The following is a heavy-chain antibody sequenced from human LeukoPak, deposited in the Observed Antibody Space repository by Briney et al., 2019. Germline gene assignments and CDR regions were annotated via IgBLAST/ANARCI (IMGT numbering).Heavy chain of an antibody. Sequence: ASVKVSCKASESIFTNLLIHWVRQAPGQGLEWMGWLVAKNGGTHYAQNFQGRVTMTRDTSIRTAYMELSGLRSDDTAVYYCAREGVDFDSWGQGTMVTVSS. J-gene: IGHJ3*01. V-gene: IGHV1-2*02. CDR1: ESIFTNLL. CDR2: LVAKNGGT. CDR3: AREGVDFDS.